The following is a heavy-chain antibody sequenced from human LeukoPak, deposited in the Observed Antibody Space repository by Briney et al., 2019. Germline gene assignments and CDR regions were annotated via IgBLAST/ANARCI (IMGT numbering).Heavy chain of an antibody. CDR2: ISYDGSNK. Sequence: GGSLRLSCAASGFTSSSYGMHWVRQAPGKGLEWVAVISYDGSNKYYADSVKGRFTISRDNSKNTLYLQMNSLRAEDTAVYYCAKDWSPYGGDYFDYWGQGTLVTVSS. V-gene: IGHV3-30*18. D-gene: IGHD4-23*01. CDR1: GFTSSSYG. CDR3: AKDWSPYGGDYFDY. J-gene: IGHJ4*02.